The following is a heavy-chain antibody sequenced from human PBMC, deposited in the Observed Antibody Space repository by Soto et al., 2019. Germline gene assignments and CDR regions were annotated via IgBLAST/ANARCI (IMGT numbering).Heavy chain of an antibody. J-gene: IGHJ6*02. V-gene: IGHV4-31*03. CDR1: GGSVNNANYF. CDR2: IYYSGST. Sequence: QVRLEESGPGLVKPSETLSLICSVSGGSVNNANYFWNWIRHHPENGLEWIGYIYYSGSTRYNPSFKTRAPLSIDTSKNPFLLGLNSVTVADTAVYFCARDADYGGSRGGMDVWGRGTTVTVSS. D-gene: IGHD4-17*01. CDR3: ARDADYGGSRGGMDV.